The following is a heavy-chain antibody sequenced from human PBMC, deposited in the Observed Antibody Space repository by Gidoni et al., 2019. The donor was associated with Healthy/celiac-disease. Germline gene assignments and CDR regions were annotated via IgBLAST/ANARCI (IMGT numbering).Heavy chain of an antibody. D-gene: IGHD3-22*01. CDR3: ARHYYDSRPIDY. CDR2: IYYSGST. J-gene: IGHJ4*02. Sequence: QLQLQESGPGLVKPSETLSLTCTVSGGSISSSSYYWGWIRQPPGKGLEWIGSIYYSGSTYYNPSLKSRVTISVDTSKNQCSLKLSSVTAADTAVYYCARHYYDSRPIDYWGQGTLVTVSS. CDR1: GGSISSSSYY. V-gene: IGHV4-39*01.